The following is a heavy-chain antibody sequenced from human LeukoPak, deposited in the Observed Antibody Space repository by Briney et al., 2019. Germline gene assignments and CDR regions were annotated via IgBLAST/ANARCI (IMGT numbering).Heavy chain of an antibody. CDR2: INHSGST. J-gene: IGHJ6*03. V-gene: IGHV4-34*01. Sequence: PSETLSLTCAVYGGSFSGYYWSWIRQPPGKGLEWMGEINHSGSTNYNPSLKSRVTISVDTSKNQFSLKLSSVTAADTAVYYCARISIGPYYYYYMDVWGKGTTVTVSS. CDR1: GGSFSGYY. CDR3: ARISIGPYYYYYMDV.